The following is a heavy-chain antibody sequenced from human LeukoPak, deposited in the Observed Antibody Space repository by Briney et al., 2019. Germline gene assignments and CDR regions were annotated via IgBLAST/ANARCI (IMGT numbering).Heavy chain of an antibody. D-gene: IGHD2-15*01. CDR2: IYYSGST. Sequence: ETLSLTCTVSGGSISSSSYYWGWIRQPPGKGLEWIGSIYYSGSTYYNPSLKSRVTISVDTSKNQFSLKLSSVTAADTAVYYCATVVLDAFDIWGQGTMATVSS. J-gene: IGHJ3*02. V-gene: IGHV4-39*07. CDR3: ATVVLDAFDI. CDR1: GGSISSSSYY.